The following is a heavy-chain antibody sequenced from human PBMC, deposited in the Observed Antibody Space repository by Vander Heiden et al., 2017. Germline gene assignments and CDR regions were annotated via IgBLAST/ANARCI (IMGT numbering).Heavy chain of an antibody. V-gene: IGHV3-30*01. CDR1: GFTFSTYA. CDR2: IAYDGGDK. J-gene: IGHJ6*02. CDR3: ARETDGMDA. Sequence: QVQLVEPGGGVVQPGGSLRLSCAASGFTFSTYAMHWARQAPGKVLEWVTVIAYDGGDKYYVDSVKGRFTISRDNSKKMMYLQMNRLRGEDTAVYYCARETDGMDAWGQGTTVTVSS.